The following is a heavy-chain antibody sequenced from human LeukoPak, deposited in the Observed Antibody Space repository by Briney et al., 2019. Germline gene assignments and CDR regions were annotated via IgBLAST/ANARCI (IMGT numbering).Heavy chain of an antibody. CDR2: INNDGSST. CDR1: GFTFSNYW. Sequence: PGGSLRLSCAAFGFTFSNYWMHWVRQAPGKGLEWVSRINNDGSSTNYADSVKGRFTISRDNAKNTLYLQMNSLGAEDTALYYCAVRSFGGVKAFDYWGQGTLVTVSS. CDR3: AVRSFGGVKAFDY. J-gene: IGHJ4*02. V-gene: IGHV3-74*01. D-gene: IGHD3-3*02.